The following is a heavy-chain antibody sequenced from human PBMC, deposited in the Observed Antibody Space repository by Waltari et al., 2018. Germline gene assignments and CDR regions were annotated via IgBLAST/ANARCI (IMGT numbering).Heavy chain of an antibody. CDR2: INPIFGTE. CDR1: GGTFSSYA. J-gene: IGHJ4*02. D-gene: IGHD3-16*01. Sequence: QVQLVQSGAEVKKPGSSVQVSCTASGGTFSSYAIRWVRRAPGQGLEWMGKINPIFGTENYAKKFQGRVRSTADKSTSTAYMELSSLRSEDTAVYYCARGPVVYNLGFDYWGQGTLVTVSS. CDR3: ARGPVVYNLGFDY. V-gene: IGHV1-69*08.